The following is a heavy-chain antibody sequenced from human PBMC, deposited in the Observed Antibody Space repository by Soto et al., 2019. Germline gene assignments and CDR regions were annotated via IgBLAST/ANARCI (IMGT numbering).Heavy chain of an antibody. J-gene: IGHJ4*02. CDR2: ISYDGSNK. V-gene: IGHV3-30*03. D-gene: IGHD1-1*01. CDR1: GFTFSSYG. CDR3: ATEPPEVLDFDY. Sequence: QVQLVESGGGVVQPGRSLRLSCAASGFTFSSYGMHWVRQAPGKGLEWVAVISYDGSNKYYADSVKGRFTISRDNSKNTLYLQMNSLRAEDTAVYYSATEPPEVLDFDYWGQGTLVTVSS.